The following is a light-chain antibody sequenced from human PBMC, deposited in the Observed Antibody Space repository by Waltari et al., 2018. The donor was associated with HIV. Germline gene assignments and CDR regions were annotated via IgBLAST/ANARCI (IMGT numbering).Light chain of an antibody. CDR1: VDDYKY. V-gene: IGLV2-14*01. CDR2: YVT. Sequence: QSALTQPASVSGSPGQSITISCDVDDYKYVSWYQHHPGKAPKVIIYYVTNRPSGLSYRFSGSKSGNTATLTISGLQPEDEADYFCASYITSATPVFGGGTKLTVL. J-gene: IGLJ2*01. CDR3: ASYITSATPV.